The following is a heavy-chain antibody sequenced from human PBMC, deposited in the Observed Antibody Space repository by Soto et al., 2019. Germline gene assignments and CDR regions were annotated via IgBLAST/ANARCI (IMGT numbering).Heavy chain of an antibody. D-gene: IGHD3-22*01. CDR3: ARLLYDSSGYYYYYGMDV. J-gene: IGHJ6*02. CDR1: GYSFTSYW. CDR2: IYPGDSDT. Sequence: GESLKISCKGSGYSFTSYWIGWVRQMPGKGLEWMGIIYPGDSDTRYSPSFQGQVTISADNSISPAYLQWSSLMASDTAIFYCARLLYDSSGYYYYYGMDVWGQGTTVTVSS. V-gene: IGHV5-51*01.